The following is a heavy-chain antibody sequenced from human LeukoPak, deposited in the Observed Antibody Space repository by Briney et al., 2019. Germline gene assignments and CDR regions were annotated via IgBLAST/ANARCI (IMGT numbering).Heavy chain of an antibody. CDR1: GGSISSGGYS. CDR2: IYHSGST. D-gene: IGHD5-12*01. Sequence: SETLSLTCAVSGGSISSGGYSSSWLRQPPGKGLEWIGYIYHSGSTYYNPSLKSRVTISVDRSKNQFSLKLSSVTAADTAVYYCARGGYSGYDYHYWGQGTLVTVSS. J-gene: IGHJ4*02. CDR3: ARGGYSGYDYHY. V-gene: IGHV4-30-2*01.